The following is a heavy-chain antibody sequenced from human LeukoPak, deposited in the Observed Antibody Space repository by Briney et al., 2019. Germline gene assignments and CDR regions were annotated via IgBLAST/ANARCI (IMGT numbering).Heavy chain of an antibody. J-gene: IGHJ6*03. V-gene: IGHV1-2*06. D-gene: IGHD1-1*01. CDR3: ARLDRNYYYLDV. CDR1: GYTFTDHY. CDR2: FNPTTGVA. Sequence: GASVNVSCKTSGYTFTDHYMNWVQQPPGKGLAWMGRFNPTTGVANYAQKFQGRITVTRDTSINTAYMELSSLTSDDTAVYYCARLDRNYYYLDVWGQGTTVTVSS.